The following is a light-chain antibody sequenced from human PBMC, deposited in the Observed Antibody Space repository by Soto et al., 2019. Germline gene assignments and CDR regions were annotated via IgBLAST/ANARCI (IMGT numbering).Light chain of an antibody. J-gene: IGKJ5*01. Sequence: IVLTQSPATLSLSPGERATLSCRASQSISTLLAWFQQKPGQPPRLLIYDASKRATGIPARFSGSGSGTDFTLTIGSLEPEEVAVYYGQQRSNWPITFGQGTRLEIK. V-gene: IGKV3-11*01. CDR2: DAS. CDR3: QQRSNWPIT. CDR1: QSISTL.